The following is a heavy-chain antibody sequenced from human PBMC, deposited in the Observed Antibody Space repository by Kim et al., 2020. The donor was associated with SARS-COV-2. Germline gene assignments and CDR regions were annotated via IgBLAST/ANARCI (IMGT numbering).Heavy chain of an antibody. Sequence: GESLKISCKGSGYSFTSYWIGWVRQMPGKGLEWMGIIYPGDSDTRYSPSFQGQVTISADKSISTAYLQWSSLKASDTAMYYCARHGSDILTGYYGGYYYYYGMDVWGQGTTVTVSS. CDR1: GYSFTSYW. CDR3: ARHGSDILTGYYGGYYYYYGMDV. D-gene: IGHD3-9*01. J-gene: IGHJ6*02. V-gene: IGHV5-51*01. CDR2: IYPGDSDT.